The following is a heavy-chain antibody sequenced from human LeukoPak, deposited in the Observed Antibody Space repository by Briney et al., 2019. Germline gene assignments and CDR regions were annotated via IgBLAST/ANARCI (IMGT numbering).Heavy chain of an antibody. D-gene: IGHD6-19*01. Sequence: GGSLRLSCAASGFTFSSYSMNWVRQAPGKGLEWVSSISSSSSYIYYADSVKGRFTISRDNAKNSLYLQMNSLRAEDTAVYYCARDRRIAVAGNRRDAFDIWGQGTMVTVSS. V-gene: IGHV3-21*01. CDR3: ARDRRIAVAGNRRDAFDI. J-gene: IGHJ3*02. CDR2: ISSSSSYI. CDR1: GFTFSSYS.